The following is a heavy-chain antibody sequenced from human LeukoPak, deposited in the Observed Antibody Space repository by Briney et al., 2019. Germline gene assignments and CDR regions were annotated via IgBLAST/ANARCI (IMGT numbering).Heavy chain of an antibody. CDR3: ARDPHYFDY. Sequence: PSETLSLTCTVSGGSISSSSYYWGWIRQPPGKGLEWIGSIYYRGSTYYNPSLKSRVTISVDTSKNQFSLKLSSVTAADTAVYYCARDPHYFDYWGQGTLVTVSS. J-gene: IGHJ4*02. CDR2: IYYRGST. V-gene: IGHV4-39*07. CDR1: GGSISSSSYY.